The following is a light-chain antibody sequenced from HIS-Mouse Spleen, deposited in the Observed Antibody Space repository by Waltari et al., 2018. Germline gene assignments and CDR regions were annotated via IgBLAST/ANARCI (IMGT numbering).Light chain of an antibody. V-gene: IGLV2-11*01. J-gene: IGLJ2*01. CDR2: DVS. CDR3: CSYAGSYTLV. CDR1: SSDVGGYYY. Sequence: QSALTQPRSVSGSPGQSVTISCTGTSSDVGGYYYGPWYQQHPGKAPKLMIYDVSKRPSGVPDRFSGSKSGNTASLTISGLQAEDEADYYCCSYAGSYTLVFGGGTKLTVL.